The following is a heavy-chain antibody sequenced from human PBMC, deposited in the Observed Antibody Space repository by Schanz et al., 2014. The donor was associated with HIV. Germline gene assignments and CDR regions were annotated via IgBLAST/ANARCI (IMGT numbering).Heavy chain of an antibody. J-gene: IGHJ4*02. CDR3: AKPEYDSRGNSQSHFDY. D-gene: IGHD3-22*01. V-gene: IGHV3-23*01. CDR1: GFNFNNYA. CDR2: ISESGSRS. Sequence: EVQLLESGGGLEQPGGSLRLSCAASGFNFNNYAMTWVRQAPGKGLGWVSSISESGSRSYYADSGNGRFTISRDNSKNTLYLQMTTLRTEDTAVYYCAKPEYDSRGNSQSHFDYWGQGTLVTVSS.